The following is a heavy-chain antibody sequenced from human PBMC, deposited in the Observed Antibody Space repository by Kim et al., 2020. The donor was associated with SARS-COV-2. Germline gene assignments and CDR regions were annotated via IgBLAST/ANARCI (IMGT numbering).Heavy chain of an antibody. CDR2: IYYSGST. V-gene: IGHV4-59*01. Sequence: SETLSLTCTVSGGSISSYYWSWIRQPPGKGLEWIGYIYYSGSTNYNPSLKSRVTISVDTSKNQFSLKLSSVTAADTAVYYCASLIAAAGPYYYGMDVWGQGTTVTVSS. CDR3: ASLIAAAGPYYYGMDV. J-gene: IGHJ6*02. D-gene: IGHD6-13*01. CDR1: GGSISSYY.